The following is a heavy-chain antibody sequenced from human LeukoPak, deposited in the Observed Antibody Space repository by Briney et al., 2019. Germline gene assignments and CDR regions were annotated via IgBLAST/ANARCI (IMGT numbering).Heavy chain of an antibody. J-gene: IGHJ4*02. CDR2: INPSDSYT. D-gene: IGHD3-10*01. CDR3: AGIGFGGGSGSLDY. V-gene: IGHV5-10-1*04. Sequence: GASLKISCKGSGYSFTSYWISWVRQMPGKGLEWMGRINPSDSYTNYSPSFQGQVTISADKSISTAYLQWSSLKASDTAMYYCAGIGFGGGSGSLDYWGQGTLVTVSS. CDR1: GYSFTSYW.